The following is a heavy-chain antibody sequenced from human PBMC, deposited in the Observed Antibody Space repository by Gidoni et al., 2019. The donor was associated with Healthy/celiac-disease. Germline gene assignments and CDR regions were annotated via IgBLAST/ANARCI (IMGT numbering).Heavy chain of an antibody. J-gene: IGHJ4*02. CDR3: ARAPLMIAVAGHFDY. CDR2: IYYSGST. D-gene: IGHD6-19*01. V-gene: IGHV4-31*03. Sequence: QVQLQESGPGLVKPSQTLSLTCTVSGGSISSGGYYWSWIRQHPGKGLEWIGYIYYSGSTYYNPSLKRRVTISVDTSKNQFSLKLSSVTAADTAVYYCARAPLMIAVAGHFDYWGQGTLVTVSS. CDR1: GGSISSGGYY.